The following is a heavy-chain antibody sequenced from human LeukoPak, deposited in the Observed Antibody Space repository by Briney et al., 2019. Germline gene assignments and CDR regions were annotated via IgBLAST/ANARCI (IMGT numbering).Heavy chain of an antibody. D-gene: IGHD6-13*01. CDR1: GGSISSYY. Sequence: PSETLSLTCTVSGGSISSYYWSWIRQPPGKGLEWIGYISYSGSTNYNPSLKSRVTISIDTSKNQFSLKLRSVTAADTAVYYCAREGSSWSNWFDPWGQGTLVTVSS. CDR3: AREGSSWSNWFDP. V-gene: IGHV4-59*01. CDR2: ISYSGST. J-gene: IGHJ5*02.